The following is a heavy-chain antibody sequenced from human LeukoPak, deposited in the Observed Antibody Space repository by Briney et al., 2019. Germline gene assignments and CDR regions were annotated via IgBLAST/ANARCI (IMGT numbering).Heavy chain of an antibody. Sequence: ASVKVSCKASGYTFTSYGISWVRQAPGQGLEGMGWISAYNGNTNYAQKFQGRVTMTTDKSTSTANLELRSLKSDDTAVYYCARDGVPAAVSCPGRFDPWGQGTLVTVSS. V-gene: IGHV1-18*01. D-gene: IGHD2-2*01. CDR2: ISAYNGNT. J-gene: IGHJ5*02. CDR1: GYTFTSYG. CDR3: ARDGVPAAVSCPGRFDP.